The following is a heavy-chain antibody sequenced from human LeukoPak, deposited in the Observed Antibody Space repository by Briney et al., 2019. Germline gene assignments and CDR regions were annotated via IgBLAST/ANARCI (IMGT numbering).Heavy chain of an antibody. D-gene: IGHD6-13*01. V-gene: IGHV1-8*01. CDR3: ARGYRSSSWYPPRYYYMDV. CDR1: GYTFTSYD. Sequence: ASVKVSCKASGYTFTSYDINWVRQATGQGLEWMGWMNPNSGNTGYAQKFQGRVTMTRNTSISTAYMELSSLRSEDTAVYYCARGYRSSSWYPPRYYYMDVWGKGTTVTISS. J-gene: IGHJ6*03. CDR2: MNPNSGNT.